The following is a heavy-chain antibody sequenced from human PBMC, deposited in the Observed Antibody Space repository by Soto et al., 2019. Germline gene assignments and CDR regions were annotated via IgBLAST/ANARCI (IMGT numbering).Heavy chain of an antibody. CDR2: IYYSGST. D-gene: IGHD3-3*02. V-gene: IGHV4-59*08. J-gene: IGHJ4*02. Sequence: PSETLSLTCTVSGGSISSYYWSWIRQPPGKGLEWIGYIYYSGSTNYNPSLKSRVTISVDTSKNQFSLKLSSVTAADTAVYYCARHPFKTFDYWGQGTLVTVSS. CDR1: GGSISSYY. CDR3: ARHPFKTFDY.